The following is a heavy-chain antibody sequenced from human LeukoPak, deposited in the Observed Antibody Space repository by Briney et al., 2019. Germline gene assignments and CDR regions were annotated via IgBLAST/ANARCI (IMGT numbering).Heavy chain of an antibody. Sequence: GGSLRLSCAASGFTFSSYGMSWVRQAPGKGLEWVSAISGSGGSTYYADSVKGRFTISRDNAKNSLYLQMNSLRAEDTAVYYCARVMYSSSSVGWFDPWGQGTLVTVSS. J-gene: IGHJ5*02. CDR1: GFTFSSYG. CDR2: ISGSGGST. CDR3: ARVMYSSSSVGWFDP. V-gene: IGHV3-23*01. D-gene: IGHD6-6*01.